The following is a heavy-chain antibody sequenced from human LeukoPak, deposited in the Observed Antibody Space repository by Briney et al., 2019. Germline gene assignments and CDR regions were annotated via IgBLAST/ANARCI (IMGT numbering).Heavy chain of an antibody. D-gene: IGHD1-1*01. CDR3: ARRTLNDSPAFDI. J-gene: IGHJ3*02. CDR1: GGTFSSYA. Sequence: SVKVSCKASGGTFSSYAISWVRQAPGQGLEWMGGIIPIFGTANYAQKFQGRVTITADESTSTAYMELSSLRSEDTAVYYCARRTLNDSPAFDIWGQGTMVTVSS. V-gene: IGHV1-69*13. CDR2: IIPIFGTA.